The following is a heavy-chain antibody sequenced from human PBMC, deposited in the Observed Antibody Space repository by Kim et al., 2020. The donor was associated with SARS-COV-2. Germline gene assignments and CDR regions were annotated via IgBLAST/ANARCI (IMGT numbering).Heavy chain of an antibody. J-gene: IGHJ3*01. CDR1: GYTFTDYS. Sequence: ASVKVSCKASGYTFTDYSMHWVRQAPGQGLEWMGWINSNSGGTNYAQKFQGRVTMTRDTSISTAYMELSRLKSDDTAMYYCAKYRGGDDTFDVWGQGTMVTVSS. D-gene: IGHD3-16*02. CDR2: INSNSGGT. V-gene: IGHV1-2*02. CDR3: AKYRGGDDTFDV.